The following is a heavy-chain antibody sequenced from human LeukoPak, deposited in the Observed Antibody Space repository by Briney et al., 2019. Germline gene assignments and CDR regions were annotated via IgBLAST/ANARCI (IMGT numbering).Heavy chain of an antibody. Sequence: GASVKVSCKASGGTFSSYAISWVRQAPGQGLEWMERIIPILGIANYAQKFQGRVTITADKSTSTAYMELSSLRSEDTAVYYCATLQYGSGSHPLSQKYFDYWGQGTLVTVSS. CDR2: IIPILGIA. V-gene: IGHV1-69*04. CDR1: GGTFSSYA. J-gene: IGHJ4*02. CDR3: ATLQYGSGSHPLSQKYFDY. D-gene: IGHD3-10*01.